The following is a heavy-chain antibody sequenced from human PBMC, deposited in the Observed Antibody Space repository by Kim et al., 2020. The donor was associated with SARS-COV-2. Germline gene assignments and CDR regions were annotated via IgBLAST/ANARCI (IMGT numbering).Heavy chain of an antibody. V-gene: IGHV1-24*01. D-gene: IGHD5-12*01. CDR3: ATEADGYNAWFDY. Sequence: YAQKFQSRVTMTEDTSTDTAYMGLSSLRSEDTAVYYCATEADGYNAWFDYWGQGTLVTVSS. J-gene: IGHJ4*02.